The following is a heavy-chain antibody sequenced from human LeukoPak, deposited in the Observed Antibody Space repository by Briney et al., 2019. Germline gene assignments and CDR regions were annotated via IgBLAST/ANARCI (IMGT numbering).Heavy chain of an antibody. Sequence: GRSLRLSCAASGFTFSSYGMHWVRQAPGKGLEWVAVISYDGSNKYYADSVKGRFTISRDNSKNTLYLQMNSLRAEDTAVYYCAKVNYGSGSWDRNWFDPWGQGTLVTVSS. V-gene: IGHV3-30*18. CDR3: AKVNYGSGSWDRNWFDP. CDR2: ISYDGSNK. D-gene: IGHD3-10*01. CDR1: GFTFSSYG. J-gene: IGHJ5*02.